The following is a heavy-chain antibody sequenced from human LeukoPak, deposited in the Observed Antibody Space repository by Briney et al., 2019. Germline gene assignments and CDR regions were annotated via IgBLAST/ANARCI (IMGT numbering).Heavy chain of an antibody. CDR3: ARAGYSSGWYPGYYYYYMDV. V-gene: IGHV4-34*01. CDR1: GGSFSGYY. CDR2: INHSGST. D-gene: IGHD6-19*01. J-gene: IGHJ6*03. Sequence: PSETLSLTCAVYGGSFSGYYWSWIRQPPGKGLEWIGEINHSGSTNYNTSLKSRVTISVDTSKNQFSLKLSSVTDADTAVYYCARAGYSSGWYPGYYYYYMDVWGKGTTVTVSS.